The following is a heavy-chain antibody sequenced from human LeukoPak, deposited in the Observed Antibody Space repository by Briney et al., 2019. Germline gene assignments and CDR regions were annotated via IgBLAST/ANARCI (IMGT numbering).Heavy chain of an antibody. CDR3: AREAAAMVTSGYYYGMDV. Sequence: SVKVSCKASEGTFSSYAISWVRQAPGQGLEWMGRIIPILGIASYAQKFQGRVTITADKSTSTAYMELSSLRSEDTAVYYCAREAAAMVTSGYYYGMDVWGQGTTVTVSS. D-gene: IGHD5-18*01. CDR2: IIPILGIA. CDR1: EGTFSSYA. J-gene: IGHJ6*02. V-gene: IGHV1-69*04.